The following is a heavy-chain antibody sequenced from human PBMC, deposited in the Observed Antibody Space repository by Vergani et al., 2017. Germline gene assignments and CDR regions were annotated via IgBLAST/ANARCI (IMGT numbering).Heavy chain of an antibody. V-gene: IGHV4-61*02. D-gene: IGHD7-27*01. J-gene: IGHJ3*02. CDR1: GGSISSGSYY. Sequence: QVQLQESGPGLVKPSQTLSLTCTVSGGSISSGSYYWSWIRQPAGKGLEWIGRIYTSGSPNYNPSLKSRVTISVDTAKNQFSLKLSSVTAADTAVYYCARGHWGSAFDIWGQGTMVTVSS. CDR3: ARGHWGSAFDI. CDR2: IYTSGSP.